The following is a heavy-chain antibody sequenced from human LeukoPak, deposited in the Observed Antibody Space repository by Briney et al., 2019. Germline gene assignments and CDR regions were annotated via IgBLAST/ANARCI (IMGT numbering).Heavy chain of an antibody. CDR1: DGSIRSYY. Sequence: SETLSLTCTVSDGSIRSYYWSWIRQPPGKGLEWIGYIYCSGSTNYNPSLKSRVTISVDTSRNQFSLKLSSVTAADTAVYYCARRRGRGYDLPSKYYFDYWGQGTLVTVSS. J-gene: IGHJ4*02. D-gene: IGHD5-12*01. V-gene: IGHV4-59*08. CDR2: IYCSGST. CDR3: ARRRGRGYDLPSKYYFDY.